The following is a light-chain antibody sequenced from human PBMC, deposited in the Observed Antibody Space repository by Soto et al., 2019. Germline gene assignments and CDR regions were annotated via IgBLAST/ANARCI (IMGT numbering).Light chain of an antibody. CDR3: QQGYSTPRT. J-gene: IGKJ1*01. Sequence: DIQMTQSPSSLSASVGDRVTITCRASQTISSYLNWYQQKPGKAPKLLIFAASSLQSGVPSRFSGSGSGTHFTLTISSLQPEDFATYYCQQGYSTPRTFGQGTKVDIK. V-gene: IGKV1-39*01. CDR2: AAS. CDR1: QTISSY.